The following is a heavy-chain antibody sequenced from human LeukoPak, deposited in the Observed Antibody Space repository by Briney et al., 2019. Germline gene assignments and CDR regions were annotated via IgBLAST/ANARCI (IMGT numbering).Heavy chain of an antibody. Sequence: ASVKLSYKGSGYTFIIYGNSWVRQAPGQGREWMGWISAYKGNTNYAQTLQGRVTMTPDSPTSTAYIVLCRLRLDHTPASYSATLNFNFYAFLICGPGTMVTVSS. J-gene: IGHJ3*02. D-gene: IGHD3-3*01. CDR2: ISAYKGNT. CDR1: GYTFIIYG. V-gene: IGHV1-18*01. CDR3: ATLNFNFYAFLI.